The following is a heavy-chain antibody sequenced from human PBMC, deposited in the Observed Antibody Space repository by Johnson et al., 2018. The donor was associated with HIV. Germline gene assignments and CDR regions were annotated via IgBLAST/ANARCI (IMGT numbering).Heavy chain of an antibody. Sequence: MLLVESGGGLGQPGRSLRLSCAASGFTFSNAWMSWVRQAPGKGLEWVGRIKSKTDGGTTDYAAPVKGRFTISRDDSKNTLYLQMNSLKTEDTAVYYCTTAKWLLGAFDIWGQGTMVTVSS. V-gene: IGHV3-15*01. J-gene: IGHJ3*02. CDR3: TTAKWLLGAFDI. D-gene: IGHD3-22*01. CDR2: IKSKTDGGTT. CDR1: GFTFSNAW.